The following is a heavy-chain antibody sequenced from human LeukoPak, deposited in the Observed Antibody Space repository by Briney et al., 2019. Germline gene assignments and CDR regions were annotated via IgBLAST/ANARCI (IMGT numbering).Heavy chain of an antibody. CDR2: INHSGST. CDR3: ARGDLRGDY. D-gene: IGHD3-10*01. J-gene: IGHJ4*02. V-gene: IGHV4-34*01. CDR1: AGSFSDYY. Sequence: SETLSRTCAVYAGSFSDYYWSWIRQPPGKGLEWIGEINHSGSTNYSPSLKSRVTMSVDTSKNQFSLKLTSVTAADTAVYYCARGDLRGDYWGQGVLVTVSS.